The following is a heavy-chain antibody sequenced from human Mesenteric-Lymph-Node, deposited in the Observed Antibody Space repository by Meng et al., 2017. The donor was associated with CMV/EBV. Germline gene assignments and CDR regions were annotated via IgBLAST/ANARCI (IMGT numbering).Heavy chain of an antibody. CDR3: ARTLSSGGGGYYGF. J-gene: IGHJ4*02. CDR1: GYTFTGYY. D-gene: IGHD3-3*01. V-gene: IGHV1-2*02. Sequence: ASVKVSCKASGYTFTGYYMHWVRQAPGQGLEWMGWINPNSGGTNYAQKFQGRVTMTRDTSISTAYMELSRLRSDDTAVYYCARTLSSGGGGYYGFWGQGTLVTVSS. CDR2: INPNSGGT.